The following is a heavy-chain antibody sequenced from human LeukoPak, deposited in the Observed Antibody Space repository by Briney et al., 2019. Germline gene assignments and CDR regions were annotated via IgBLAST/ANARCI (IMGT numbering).Heavy chain of an antibody. J-gene: IGHJ6*03. Sequence: AAVTVSCKASGYTFTGYYMHWVRQAPGQGLEWMGWINPNSGGTNYAQKFQGRVTMTRDTSISTAYMELSRLRSDDTAVYYCAREREGRVILTGSYYYSMDVWGKGTTVTISS. CDR1: GYTFTGYY. CDR3: AREREGRVILTGSYYYSMDV. CDR2: INPNSGGT. V-gene: IGHV1-2*02. D-gene: IGHD3-9*01.